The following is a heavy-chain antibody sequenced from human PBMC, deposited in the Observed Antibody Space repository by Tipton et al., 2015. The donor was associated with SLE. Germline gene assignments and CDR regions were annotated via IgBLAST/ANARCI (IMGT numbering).Heavy chain of an antibody. CDR1: GYSISRGYY. D-gene: IGHD3-9*01. V-gene: IGHV4-38-2*01. CDR2: IYHSGST. Sequence: TLSLTCAVSGYSISRGYYWGWIRQPPGKGLEWIGSIYHSGSTYYNPSLKSRVTISVDTSKNQFSLKLSSVTAADTAVYYCARVDYDILTGYPHAFDIWGQGTMVTVSS. J-gene: IGHJ3*02. CDR3: ARVDYDILTGYPHAFDI.